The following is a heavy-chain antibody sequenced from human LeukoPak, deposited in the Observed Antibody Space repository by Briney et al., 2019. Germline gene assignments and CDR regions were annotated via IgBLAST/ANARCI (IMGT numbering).Heavy chain of an antibody. Sequence: SVKVSCKASRGTFSSYAISWVRQAPGQGLEWMGGIIPIFGTANYAQKFQGRVTITADESTSTAYMELSSLRSEDTAVYYCAREKPVVVPAAIPNYYYYGMDVWGQGTTVTVSS. CDR1: RGTFSSYA. CDR2: IIPIFGTA. CDR3: AREKPVVVPAAIPNYYYYGMDV. V-gene: IGHV1-69*13. D-gene: IGHD2-2*02. J-gene: IGHJ6*02.